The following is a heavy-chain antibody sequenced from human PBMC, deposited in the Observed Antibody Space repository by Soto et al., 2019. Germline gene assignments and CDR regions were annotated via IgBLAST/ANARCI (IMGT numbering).Heavy chain of an antibody. CDR3: AKDIVVAYYYGMDV. V-gene: IGHV3-30*18. CDR2: ISYDGSNK. D-gene: IGHD2-15*01. Sequence: QVQLVESGGGVVKPGRSRRLSGAASGFTFSIYGMHWVREAPGKGLERVAVISYDGSNKYYADSVKGRFTISRDNSKNTLYLQMNSLRAEDTAVYYCAKDIVVAYYYGMDVWGQGTTVTVSS. J-gene: IGHJ6*02. CDR1: GFTFSIYG.